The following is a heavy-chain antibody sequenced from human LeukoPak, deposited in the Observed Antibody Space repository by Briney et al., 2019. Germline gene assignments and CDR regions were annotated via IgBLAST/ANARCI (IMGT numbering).Heavy chain of an antibody. CDR2: INAGNGNT. CDR1: GYTFTSYA. Sequence: GASVKVSCKASGYTFTSYAMHWVRQAPGQRLEWMGWINAGNGNTKYSQKFQGRVTITRDTSASTAYMELSSLRSDDTAVYYCARDKDYSNYWVYWGQGTLVTVSS. CDR3: ARDKDYSNYWVY. V-gene: IGHV1-3*01. J-gene: IGHJ4*02. D-gene: IGHD4-11*01.